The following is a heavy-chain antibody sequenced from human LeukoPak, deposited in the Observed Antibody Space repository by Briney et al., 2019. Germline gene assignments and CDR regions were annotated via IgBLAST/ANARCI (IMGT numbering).Heavy chain of an antibody. CDR1: GGTFSSYT. CDR2: IIPILGIA. V-gene: IGHV1-69*02. Sequence: PVKVSCKASGGTFSSYTISWVRQAPGQGLEWMGRIIPILGIANYAQKFQGRVTITADRSTSTAYMELSSLRSEDTAVYYCATLAVAGTARDYWGQGTLVTVSS. J-gene: IGHJ4*02. D-gene: IGHD6-19*01. CDR3: ATLAVAGTARDY.